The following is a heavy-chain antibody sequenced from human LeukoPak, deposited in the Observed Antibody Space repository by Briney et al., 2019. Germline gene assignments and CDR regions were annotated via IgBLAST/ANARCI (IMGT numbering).Heavy chain of an antibody. Sequence: GSSVKVSCKASGGTFSSYAISWVRQAPGQGLEWLGGIIPIFGTANYAQKFQGRVTITADESTSTAYMELSSLRSEDTAVYYCAKSRDGYNYLDYWGQGTLVTVSS. J-gene: IGHJ4*02. CDR1: GGTFSSYA. V-gene: IGHV1-69*01. CDR2: IIPIFGTA. D-gene: IGHD5-24*01. CDR3: AKSRDGYNYLDY.